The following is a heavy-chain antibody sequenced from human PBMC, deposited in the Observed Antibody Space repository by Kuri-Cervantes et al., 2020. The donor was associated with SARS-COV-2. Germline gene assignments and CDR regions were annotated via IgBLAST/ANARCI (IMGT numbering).Heavy chain of an antibody. V-gene: IGHV3-48*01. CDR3: ASEVIPNPSEKYAYYGLDV. CDR2: ISSSSSTI. CDR1: GFSFSSYG. Sequence: GGSLRLSCAASGFSFSSYGMSWVRQAPGKGLEWVSYISSSSSTIHYADSVKGRFTISRDNSKKSLFLQMNSLRAEDTAVYYCASEVIPNPSEKYAYYGLDVWGQGTTVTVSS. D-gene: IGHD1-26*01. J-gene: IGHJ6*02.